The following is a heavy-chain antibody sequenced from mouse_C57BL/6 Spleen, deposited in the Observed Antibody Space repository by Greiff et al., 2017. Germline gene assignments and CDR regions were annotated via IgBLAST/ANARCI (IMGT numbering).Heavy chain of an antibody. Sequence: EVQLQQSGPELVKPWASVKISCKASGYTFTDYYMNWGKQSHGKSLEWIGDINPNNGGTSYNQKFKGKATLTVDKSSSTAYMELRSLTSVDSAVYYCERAAQASSFAYWGQGTLVTVSA. CDR1: GYTFTDYY. J-gene: IGHJ3*01. V-gene: IGHV1-26*01. CDR2: INPNNGGT. CDR3: ERAAQASSFAY. D-gene: IGHD3-2*02.